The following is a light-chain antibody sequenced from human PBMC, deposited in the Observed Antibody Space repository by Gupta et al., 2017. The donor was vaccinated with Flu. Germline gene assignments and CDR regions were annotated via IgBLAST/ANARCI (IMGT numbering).Light chain of an antibody. J-gene: IGKJ1*01. CDR1: QSIRSY. CDR3: QQIDSDPAWT. V-gene: IGKV1-39*01. CDR2: AAS. Sequence: DIQMTQSPSSLSPSVGDRVTITCRASQSIRSYLNWYKQKPGKAPKLLIYAASSWQMGVPSRLTGSGYGIDFPLTISRRQLEDFATYYCQQIDSDPAWTFGEGTKVEIK.